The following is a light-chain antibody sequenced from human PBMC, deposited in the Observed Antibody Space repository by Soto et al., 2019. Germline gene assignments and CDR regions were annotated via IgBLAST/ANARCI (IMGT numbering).Light chain of an antibody. CDR2: EVS. Sequence: QSALTQPASVSGYPGQSITISCTGTSSDVGGSNYVSWYQQHPAKAPKLMIFEVSNRPSGVSNRFSGSKSGNTASLTISGLQAEDEAEYYCSSYTGSSTNTVVFGGGTKLTVL. V-gene: IGLV2-14*01. CDR1: SSDVGGSNY. CDR3: SSYTGSSTNTVV. J-gene: IGLJ2*01.